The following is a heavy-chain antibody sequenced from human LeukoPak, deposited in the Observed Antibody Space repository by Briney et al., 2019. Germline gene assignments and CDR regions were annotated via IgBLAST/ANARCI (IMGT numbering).Heavy chain of an antibody. CDR3: ARHDRSGSYYKELTY. CDR2: IYYSGST. CDR1: GGSISSGSYY. J-gene: IGHJ4*02. Sequence: SQTLSLTCTVSGGSISSGSYYWSWIRQPPGKGLEWIGYIYYSGSTKYNPSLKSRVTISVDTSKNQFSLKLSSVTAADTAVYYCARHDRSGSYYKELTYWGQGTLVTVSS. V-gene: IGHV4-61*01. D-gene: IGHD3-10*01.